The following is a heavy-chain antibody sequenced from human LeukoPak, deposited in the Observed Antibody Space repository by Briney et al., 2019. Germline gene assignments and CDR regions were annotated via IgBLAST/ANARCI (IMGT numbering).Heavy chain of an antibody. Sequence: SETLSLTCSVPGGSISSGSYYWSWIRQPAGKGLEWIGRIYTSGSTNYTPSLESRVTISVDTSKTQFSLKLRSVTAADTAVYYCARDSGSNGFDIWGQGTMVTVSS. CDR3: ARDSGSNGFDI. J-gene: IGHJ3*02. D-gene: IGHD3-22*01. CDR1: GGSISSGSYY. CDR2: IYTSGST. V-gene: IGHV4-61*02.